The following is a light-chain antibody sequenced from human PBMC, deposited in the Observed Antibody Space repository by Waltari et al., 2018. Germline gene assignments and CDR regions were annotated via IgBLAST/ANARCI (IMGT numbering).Light chain of an antibody. CDR1: QDISSA. CDR3: QQGSTFPPT. Sequence: EIQMTQSQSSVSASVGDRVNITCRAGQDISSALAWYQQKPGQAPNLLIYAVSSLQNGIPSRFSGSGSGTDFTLTISSLQPEDLATYYCQQGSTFPPTFGQGTKGEIK. J-gene: IGKJ1*01. CDR2: AVS. V-gene: IGKV1-12*01.